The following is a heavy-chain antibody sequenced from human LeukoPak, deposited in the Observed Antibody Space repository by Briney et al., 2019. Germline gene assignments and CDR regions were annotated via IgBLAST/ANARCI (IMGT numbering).Heavy chain of an antibody. CDR2: IKQDGSEK. CDR3: ARGTAGYHRSYFDY. Sequence: PGGSLRLSCAASGFTFSNYWMSWVRQAPGKGLEWVANIKQDGSEKYYVDSVKGRFTISRDNAKNSLYRQMNSLRDEDTDVYYCARGTAGYHRSYFDYWGQGTLVTVSS. J-gene: IGHJ4*02. V-gene: IGHV3-7*01. CDR1: GFTFSNYW. D-gene: IGHD3-16*02.